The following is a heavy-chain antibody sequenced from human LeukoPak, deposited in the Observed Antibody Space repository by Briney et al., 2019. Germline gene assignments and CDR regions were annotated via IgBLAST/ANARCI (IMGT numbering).Heavy chain of an antibody. J-gene: IGHJ6*02. CDR2: IHYSGKP. CDR1: GGSNSGQY. D-gene: IGHD3-16*01. Sequence: SDTLSLTCSVCGGSNSGQYWTWIRPPPGKGREWIGQIHYSGKPDYNPSLKSRITISVDTSKKQVCLQVSAVTAADSAIYCCARFGVDYDMDVWGHGTTVTVFS. V-gene: IGHV4-59*07. CDR3: ARFGVDYDMDV.